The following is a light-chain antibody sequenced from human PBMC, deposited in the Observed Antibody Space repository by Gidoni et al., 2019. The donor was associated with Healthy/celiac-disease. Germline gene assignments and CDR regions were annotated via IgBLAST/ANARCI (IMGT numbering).Light chain of an antibody. J-gene: IGLJ2*01. V-gene: IGLV1-47*03. CDR2: RNN. Sequence: QSVLTQPPSASGTPGQRVTISCSGSSSNIGSNYVYWYQQLPGTAPKLLIYRNNQRPSGVPDRFSGSKSGTSASLAISGLWSEDEADYYCAAWDDSLTEVFGGGTKLTVL. CDR1: SSNIGSNY. CDR3: AAWDDSLTEV.